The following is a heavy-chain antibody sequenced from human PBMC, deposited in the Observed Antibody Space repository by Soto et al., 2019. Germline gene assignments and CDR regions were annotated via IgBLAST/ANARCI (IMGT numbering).Heavy chain of an antibody. CDR1: GGSISSSSYY. Sequence: SETLSLTCTVSGGSISSSSYYWGWIRQPPGKGLEWIGSIYYSGSTNYNPSLKSRVTISVDTSKNQFSLKLSSVTAADTAVYYCARQPTSAAVGFNPWGQGTLVTVSS. CDR3: ARQPTSAAVGFNP. V-gene: IGHV4-39*07. D-gene: IGHD1-26*01. CDR2: IYYSGST. J-gene: IGHJ5*02.